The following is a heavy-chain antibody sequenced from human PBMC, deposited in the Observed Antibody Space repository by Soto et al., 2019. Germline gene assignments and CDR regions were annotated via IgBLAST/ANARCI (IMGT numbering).Heavy chain of an antibody. CDR1: GGTFSSYA. D-gene: IGHD4-17*01. J-gene: IGHJ4*02. CDR2: IIPIFGTA. Sequence: SVKVSCKASGGTFSSYAISWVRQAPGQGLEWMGGIIPIFGTANYAQKFQGRVTITADESTSTAYVELSSLRSEDTAVYYCARLANGDYESVDYWGQGTLVTVSS. V-gene: IGHV1-69*13. CDR3: ARLANGDYESVDY.